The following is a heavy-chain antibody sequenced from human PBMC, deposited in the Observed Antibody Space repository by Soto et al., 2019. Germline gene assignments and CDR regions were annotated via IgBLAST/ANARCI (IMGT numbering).Heavy chain of an antibody. Sequence: EVQLLESGGGMVKAGGSLRLSCAASGFAFASSAMSWVRQTPDKGLEWVSFFTASGGRTYYSDSVRGRFTISKDNSKNTLFLQMNSLRVEDTAIYYCTRYRTVGSARFDFWGQGTLVTVSS. CDR3: TRYRTVGSARFDF. V-gene: IGHV3-23*01. CDR1: GFAFASSA. D-gene: IGHD6-19*01. CDR2: FTASGGRT. J-gene: IGHJ4*02.